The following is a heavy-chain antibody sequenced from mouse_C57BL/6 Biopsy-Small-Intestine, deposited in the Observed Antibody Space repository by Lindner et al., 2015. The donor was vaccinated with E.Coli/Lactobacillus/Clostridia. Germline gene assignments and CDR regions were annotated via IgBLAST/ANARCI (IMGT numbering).Heavy chain of an antibody. CDR2: IIRVLGKV. CDR3: ARGGFTAAGFSWFDS. D-gene: IGHD3-1*01. V-gene: IGHV1S61*01. J-gene: IGHJ3*01. Sequence: SVKVSCKASGGTLSNYAVTWVRQAPGQGLEWMGGIIRVLGKVHYPQKFQGRVTITADEATSTVYMDLNSLTLDDTALYYCARGGFTAAGFSWFDSWGQGTLVTVSS. CDR1: GGTLSNYA.